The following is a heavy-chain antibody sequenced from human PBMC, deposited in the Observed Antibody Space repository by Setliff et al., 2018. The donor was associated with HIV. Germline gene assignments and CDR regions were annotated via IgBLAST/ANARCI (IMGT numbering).Heavy chain of an antibody. J-gene: IGHJ3*01. CDR1: GYTFTSYG. D-gene: IGHD3-10*01. CDR2: ISVYNGNT. Sequence: GASVKVSCKASGYTFTSYGITWVRQAPGQGLEWMGWISVYNGNTNYAQKLQGRVTMTTDTSTSTAYMELRSLRSDDTAVYYCARNYCSGSYYQRDAFDVWGQGTMVTVSS. CDR3: ARNYCSGSYYQRDAFDV. V-gene: IGHV1-18*01.